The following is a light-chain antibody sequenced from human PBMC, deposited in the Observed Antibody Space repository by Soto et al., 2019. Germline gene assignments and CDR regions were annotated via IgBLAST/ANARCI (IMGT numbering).Light chain of an antibody. J-gene: IGKJ1*01. V-gene: IGKV4-1*01. Sequence: EIVLTQSPGTLSLSPGERATLSCRASQSVSSSYLAWYQQKPGQPPKLLIRWASTRELGVPDRISGSGSGTDFTLTISSLQAEDVAIYYCQQYYSTPRTFGQGTKVEIK. CDR1: QSVSSSY. CDR2: WAS. CDR3: QQYYSTPRT.